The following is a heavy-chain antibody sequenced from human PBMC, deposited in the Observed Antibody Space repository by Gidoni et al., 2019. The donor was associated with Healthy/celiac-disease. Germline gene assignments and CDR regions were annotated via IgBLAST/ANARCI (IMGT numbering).Heavy chain of an antibody. V-gene: IGHV4-59*01. CDR1: GCSISSYY. J-gene: IGHJ2*01. Sequence: QVQLQESGPGLVPPSETLSLTCTVSGCSISSYYWSWIRQPPGKGLEWIGYIYYSGSTNYNPSIKSRVTISVDTSKNQFSRKLSSVTAADTAVYYCARDRYFGIGSHSWYFDLWGRGTLVTVSS. D-gene: IGHD1-26*01. CDR2: IYYSGST. CDR3: ARDRYFGIGSHSWYFDL.